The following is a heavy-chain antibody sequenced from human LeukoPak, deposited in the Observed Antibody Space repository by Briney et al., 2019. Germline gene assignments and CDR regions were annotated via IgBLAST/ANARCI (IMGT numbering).Heavy chain of an antibody. D-gene: IGHD3-3*01. CDR2: MSGTGDST. V-gene: IGHV3-23*01. CDR1: GLTFRNYA. J-gene: IGHJ3*02. CDR3: AKADATIGGAFDI. Sequence: AGGSLRLSCAASGLTFRNYAMSWVRQAPGKGLEWVSIMSGTGDSTYYAASMKGRFTISRDNPRNTVYLQMNSLRAEDTAVYFCAKADATIGGAFDIWGQGTMVTLSS.